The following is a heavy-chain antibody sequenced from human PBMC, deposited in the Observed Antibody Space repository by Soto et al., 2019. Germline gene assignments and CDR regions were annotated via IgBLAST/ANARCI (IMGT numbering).Heavy chain of an antibody. J-gene: IGHJ6*02. Sequence: QVQLVQSGAEEKKPGASVKVSCKASGYTFTSYAMHWVRQAPGQRLEWMGWINAGNGNTKYSQKFQGRVTITRDTSXSXXYMELSSLRSEDTAVYYCAGATEPEVALVYYGMDVWGQGTTVTVSS. D-gene: IGHD1-1*01. CDR2: INAGNGNT. V-gene: IGHV1-3*05. CDR3: AGATEPEVALVYYGMDV. CDR1: GYTFTSYA.